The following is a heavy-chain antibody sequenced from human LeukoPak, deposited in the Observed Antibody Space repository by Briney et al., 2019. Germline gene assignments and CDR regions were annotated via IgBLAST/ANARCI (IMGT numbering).Heavy chain of an antibody. CDR3: TTENLIAAGYYFDY. J-gene: IGHJ4*02. V-gene: IGHV3-15*01. D-gene: IGHD6-13*01. CDR2: MKSKTDGGTT. Sequence: GGSLRLSCAASGFTFSNAWMSWVRQAPGKGLEWVGRMKSKTDGGTTDYAAPVKGRFTISRDDSKNTLYLQMNSLKTEDTAVYYCTTENLIAAGYYFDYWGQGTLVTVSS. CDR1: GFTFSNAW.